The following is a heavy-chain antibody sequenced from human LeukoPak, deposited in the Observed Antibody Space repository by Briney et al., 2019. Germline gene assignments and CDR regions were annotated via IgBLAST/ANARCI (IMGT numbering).Heavy chain of an antibody. Sequence: GGSLRLSCAASGFTFSSYAMSWVRQAPGKGLEWVSAISGSGGSTYYADSVKGRFTISRDNSKNTLYLQMNSLRAEDTAVYYCAKKWVRNFGWLPEVDYWGQGTLVTVSS. J-gene: IGHJ4*02. D-gene: IGHD3-9*01. CDR3: AKKWVRNFGWLPEVDY. CDR2: ISGSGGST. V-gene: IGHV3-23*01. CDR1: GFTFSSYA.